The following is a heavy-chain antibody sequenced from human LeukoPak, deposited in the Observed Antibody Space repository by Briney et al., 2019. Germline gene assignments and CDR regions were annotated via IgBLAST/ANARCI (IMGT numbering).Heavy chain of an antibody. CDR2: IYYSGST. CDR1: GFTFSSYA. V-gene: IGHV4-39*01. Sequence: GSLRLSCAASGFTFSSYAMSWVRQPPGKGLEWIGSIYYSGSTYYNPSLKSRVTISVDTSKNQFSLKLSSVTAADTAVYYCARQEEWELLRCWFDPWGQGTLVTVSS. J-gene: IGHJ5*02. CDR3: ARQEEWELLRCWFDP. D-gene: IGHD1-26*01.